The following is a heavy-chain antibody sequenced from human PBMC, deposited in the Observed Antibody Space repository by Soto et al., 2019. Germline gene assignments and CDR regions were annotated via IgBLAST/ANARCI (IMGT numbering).Heavy chain of an antibody. CDR3: ARDGSGDRHAFDI. D-gene: IGHD3-10*01. J-gene: IGHJ3*02. CDR1: GFSFSSYG. Sequence: QVQLVESGGGVVQSGRSLRLSCAASGFSFSSYGMHWVRQAPGKGLEWVAVIWYDGSNKYYADSVKGRFTISRDNSKNTIYLLMNSLRAEDKAVYYCARDGSGDRHAFDIWGQGTMVTVSS. V-gene: IGHV3-33*01. CDR2: IWYDGSNK.